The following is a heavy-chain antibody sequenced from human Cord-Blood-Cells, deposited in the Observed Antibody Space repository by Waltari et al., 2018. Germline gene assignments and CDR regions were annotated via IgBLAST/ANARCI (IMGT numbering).Heavy chain of an antibody. D-gene: IGHD6-13*01. Sequence: QVQLVESGGGVVQPGRSLRLSCAASGFTFSSYAMHWVRQAPGKGLEWGAVISYDGSNKYYADSVKGRFTISRDNSKNTLYLQMNSLRAEDTAVYYCARDPRSSSWYYYYYGMDVWGQGTTVTVSS. CDR1: GFTFSSYA. CDR2: ISYDGSNK. CDR3: ARDPRSSSWYYYYYGMDV. J-gene: IGHJ6*02. V-gene: IGHV3-30*04.